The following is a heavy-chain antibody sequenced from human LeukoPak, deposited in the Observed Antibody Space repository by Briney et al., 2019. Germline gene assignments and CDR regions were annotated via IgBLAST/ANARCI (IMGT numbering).Heavy chain of an antibody. D-gene: IGHD3-10*01. CDR2: IYYSGST. J-gene: IGHJ6*03. V-gene: IGHV4-39*07. Sequence: NPSETLSLTCTVSGGSISSSSYYWGWIRQPPGKGLEWIGSIYYSGSTYYNPSLKSRVTISVDTSKNQFSLKLSSVTAADTAVYYCARALGPTYGSGRRLRDYYMDVWGKGTTVTVSS. CDR1: GGSISSSSYY. CDR3: ARALGPTYGSGRRLRDYYMDV.